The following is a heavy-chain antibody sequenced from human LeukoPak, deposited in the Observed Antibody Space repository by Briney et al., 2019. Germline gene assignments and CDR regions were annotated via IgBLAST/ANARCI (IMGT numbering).Heavy chain of an antibody. CDR3: ARDSPPGPFPIPGTIDL. D-gene: IGHD1-1*01. Sequence: PSETLSLTCAVSGYSISSGYYWGWIRQPPGKGLEWIGSIYHSGSTYYNPSLKSRVTISVDTSKNQFSLKLSSLTAADTAVYYCARDSPPGPFPIPGTIDLWGRGTLVTVSS. J-gene: IGHJ2*01. CDR2: IYHSGST. CDR1: GYSISSGYY. V-gene: IGHV4-38-2*02.